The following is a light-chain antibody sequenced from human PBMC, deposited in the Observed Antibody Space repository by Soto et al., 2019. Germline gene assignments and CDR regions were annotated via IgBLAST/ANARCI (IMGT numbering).Light chain of an antibody. V-gene: IGKV3-15*01. CDR3: HQYENWPKT. J-gene: IGKJ1*01. CDR1: QTISRN. CDR2: GAS. Sequence: EIVMPQSPPTLSVSPGERATLSCRASQTISRNLAWYQQRPGQAPRLPMFGASTRAPGIPARFSGSGSGTEFTLTISSLQSEDFAVYFCHQYENWPKTFGQGTKVDI.